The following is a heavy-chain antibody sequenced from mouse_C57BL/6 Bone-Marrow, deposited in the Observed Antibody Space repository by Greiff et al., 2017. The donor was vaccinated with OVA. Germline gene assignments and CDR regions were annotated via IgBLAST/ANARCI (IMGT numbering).Heavy chain of an antibody. CDR3: AICYYGSSYDWYFDV. CDR2: IYPSDSET. J-gene: IGHJ1*03. V-gene: IGHV1-61*01. CDR1: GYTFTSYW. Sequence: VQLQQPGAELVRPGSSVKLSCKASGYTFTSYWMDWVKQRPGQGLEWIGNIYPSDSETHYNQKFKDKATLTVDKSSSTAYMQLSSLTSEDSAVYYCAICYYGSSYDWYFDVWGTGTTVTVSS. D-gene: IGHD1-1*01.